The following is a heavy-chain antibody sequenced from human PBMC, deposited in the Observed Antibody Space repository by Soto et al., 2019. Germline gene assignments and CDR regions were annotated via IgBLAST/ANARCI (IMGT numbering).Heavy chain of an antibody. D-gene: IGHD3-10*01. J-gene: IGHJ5*02. CDR1: GFTFTSYA. V-gene: IGHV3-23*01. CDR3: AKDGLRGVTMVRGVTNWFDP. CDR2: ISAGGGNT. Sequence: PGGSLRLSCAASGFTFTSYAMSWVRQSPGKGLEWVSGISAGGGNTYYPDSVKGRFTISRDNSKNTLYLQMNSLRAEDTAVYYCAKDGLRGVTMVRGVTNWFDPWGQGTLVTVSS.